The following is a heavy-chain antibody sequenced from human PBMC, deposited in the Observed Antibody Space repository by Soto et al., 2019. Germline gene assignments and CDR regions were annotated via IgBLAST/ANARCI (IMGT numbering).Heavy chain of an antibody. CDR2: FSGTGGYT. CDR1: GFTLSSYA. D-gene: IGHD4-17*01. Sequence: GGSLRLSCAASGFTLSSYAMSRVRQAPGKGLEWVSTFSGTGGYTYYADSVKGRFTISRDDSKNTLFLHMNSLRAADTAVYYCARGQRALITYGPFDPWGQGTLVTVSS. CDR3: ARGQRALITYGPFDP. J-gene: IGHJ5*02. V-gene: IGHV3-23*01.